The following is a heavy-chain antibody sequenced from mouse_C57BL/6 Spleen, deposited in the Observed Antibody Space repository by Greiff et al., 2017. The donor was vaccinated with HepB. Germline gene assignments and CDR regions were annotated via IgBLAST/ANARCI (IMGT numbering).Heavy chain of an antibody. CDR1: GYTFTSYW. V-gene: IGHV1-52*01. J-gene: IGHJ4*01. CDR2: IDPSDSET. CDR3: AREAYYAMDY. Sequence: VQLQQSGAELVRPGSSVKLSCKASGYTFTSYWMHWVKQRPIQGLEWIGNIDPSDSETHYNQKFKDKATLTVDKSSSTAYMQLSSLTSEDSAVYYCAREAYYAMDYWGHRTSVTVSS.